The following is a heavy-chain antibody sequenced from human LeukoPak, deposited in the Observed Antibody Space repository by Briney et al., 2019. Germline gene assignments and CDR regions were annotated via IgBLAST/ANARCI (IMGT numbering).Heavy chain of an antibody. D-gene: IGHD3-10*01. Sequence: TGGSLRLSCAASGFTFSSYAMSWVRQAPGKGLEWVSAISGSGSNTYFADSVRGRFAISRDNSKNTLYLQMSSLRADDTAIYYCVAYYGSGRSADWGQGTLVTVSS. CDR3: VAYYGSGRSAD. V-gene: IGHV3-23*01. CDR1: GFTFSSYA. J-gene: IGHJ4*02. CDR2: ISGSGSNT.